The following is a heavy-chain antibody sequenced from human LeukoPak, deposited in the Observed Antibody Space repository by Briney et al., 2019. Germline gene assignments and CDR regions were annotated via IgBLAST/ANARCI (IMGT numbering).Heavy chain of an antibody. CDR2: IKKDGSEK. Sequence: GGSLRLSCAASGFRFSDYWIGWVRQAPGKGLEWVANIKKDGSEKNYVDSVKGRFTISRDNAKNSVYLQMNSLRAEDTAVYYCARNFDWGQGTLVTVSS. J-gene: IGHJ4*02. CDR1: GFRFSDYW. V-gene: IGHV3-7*05. CDR3: ARNFD.